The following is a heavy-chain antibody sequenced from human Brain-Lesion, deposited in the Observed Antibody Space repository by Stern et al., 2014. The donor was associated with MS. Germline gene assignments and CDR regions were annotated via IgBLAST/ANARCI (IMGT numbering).Heavy chain of an antibody. CDR3: ARFPASRPHVFDS. CDR2: SDHSGST. V-gene: IGHV4-4*02. J-gene: IGHJ4*02. D-gene: IGHD6-13*01. Sequence: QVQLVQSGPGLVKPSGTLSLTCAVSGGSISSSNWWSWVRQSPGKGLEWIGESDHSGSTIYNPSLKSRVTVSVDKSKNSFSLNLRSVTAADTAVYFCARFPASRPHVFDSWGQGTLVTVSS. CDR1: GGSISSSNW.